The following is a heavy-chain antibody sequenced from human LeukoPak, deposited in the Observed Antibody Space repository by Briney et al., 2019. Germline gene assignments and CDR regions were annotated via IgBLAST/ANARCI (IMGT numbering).Heavy chain of an antibody. CDR2: ISSSSSYI. V-gene: IGHV3-21*01. J-gene: IGHJ3*02. D-gene: IGHD2-2*01. CDR1: GFTFSSHS. CDR3: AREVVVVPAAIPGGAFDI. Sequence: GGSLRLSCAASGFTFSSHSVNWVRQAPGKGLEWVSSISSSSSYIYYADSVKGRFAISRDNAKNSLYLQMNSLRAEDTAVYYCAREVVVVPAAIPGGAFDIWGQGTMVTVSS.